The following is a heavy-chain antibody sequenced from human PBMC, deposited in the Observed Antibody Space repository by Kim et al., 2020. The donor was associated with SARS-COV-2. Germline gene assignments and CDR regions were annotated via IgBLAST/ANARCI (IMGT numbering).Heavy chain of an antibody. J-gene: IGHJ4*02. V-gene: IGHV4-39*01. CDR3: ARHRPLIAAANSYYFDY. Sequence: SETLSLTCTVSGGSISSSSYYWGWIRQPPGKGLEWIGSIYYSGSTYYNPSLKSRVTISVDTSKNQFSLKLSSVTAADTAVYYCARHRPLIAAANSYYFDYWGQGTLVTVSS. CDR2: IYYSGST. D-gene: IGHD6-13*01. CDR1: GGSISSSSYY.